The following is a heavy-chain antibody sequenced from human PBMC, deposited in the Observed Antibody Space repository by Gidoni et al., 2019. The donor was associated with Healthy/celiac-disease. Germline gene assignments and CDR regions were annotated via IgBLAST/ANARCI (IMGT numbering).Heavy chain of an antibody. CDR2: IIPIFGTA. CDR1: GGTLSSYA. Sequence: QVQLVQSGAEVKTPGSSVKVSCKASGGTLSSYAISWVRQAPGQGREWMGGIIPIFGTANDAQKFQDRVTITSDESTSTAYMELSSLRSEDTAVYYCASPNKTNYDSSGYSFDYWGQGTLVTVSS. V-gene: IGHV1-69*01. D-gene: IGHD3-22*01. CDR3: ASPNKTNYDSSGYSFDY. J-gene: IGHJ4*02.